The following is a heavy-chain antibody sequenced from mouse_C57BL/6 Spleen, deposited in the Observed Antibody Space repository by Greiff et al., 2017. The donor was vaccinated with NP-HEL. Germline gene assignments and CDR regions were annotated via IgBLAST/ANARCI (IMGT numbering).Heavy chain of an antibody. CDR2: ISSGGSYT. CDR3: ARLESYFDY. CDR1: GFTFSSYG. V-gene: IGHV5-6*02. Sequence: EVKLVESGGDLVKPGGSLKLSCAASGFTFSSYGMSWVRQTPDKRLEWVATISSGGSYTYYPDSVKGRFTISRDNAKNTLYLQMSSLKSEDTAMYYCARLESYFDYWGQGTTLTVSS. J-gene: IGHJ2*01.